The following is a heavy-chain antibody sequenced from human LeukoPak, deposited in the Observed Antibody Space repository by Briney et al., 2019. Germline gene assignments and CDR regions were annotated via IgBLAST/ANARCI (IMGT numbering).Heavy chain of an antibody. J-gene: IGHJ3*02. Sequence: SETLSLTCTFSGGSISSYYWSWIRQPAGKGLEWIGRIHTSGSTNYNPSLKSRVTMSVDTSKNQFSLKLSSVTAADTAVYYCARGFTYYYDSSGVDAFDIWGQGTMVTVSS. CDR2: IHTSGST. CDR3: ARGFTYYYDSSGVDAFDI. CDR1: GGSISSYY. V-gene: IGHV4-4*07. D-gene: IGHD3-22*01.